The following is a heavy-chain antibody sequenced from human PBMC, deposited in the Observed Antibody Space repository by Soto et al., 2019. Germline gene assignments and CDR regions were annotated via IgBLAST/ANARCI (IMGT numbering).Heavy chain of an antibody. D-gene: IGHD3-10*01. CDR3: ARVSYYGSGSYSTYGMDV. Sequence: SFSGYYWSWIRQPPGKGLEWIGEINHSGSTNYNPSLKSRVTISVDTSKNQFSLKLSSVTAADTAVYYCARVSYYGSGSYSTYGMDVWGQGTTVTVSS. CDR1: SFSGYY. J-gene: IGHJ6*02. CDR2: INHSGST. V-gene: IGHV4-34*01.